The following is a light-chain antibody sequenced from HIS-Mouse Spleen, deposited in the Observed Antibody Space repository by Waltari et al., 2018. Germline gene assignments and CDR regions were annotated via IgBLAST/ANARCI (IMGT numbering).Light chain of an antibody. CDR3: AAWDDSLSGRV. Sequence: QSVLTQPPPASGTPGQRVTIPCSGSSSNIGSNYVDWYQQRPGTAPKPLIYRNNQRPSGVPDRFSGSKSGTSASLAISGLRSEDEADYYCAAWDDSLSGRVFGGGTKLTVL. CDR2: RNN. V-gene: IGLV1-47*01. CDR1: SSNIGSNY. J-gene: IGLJ3*02.